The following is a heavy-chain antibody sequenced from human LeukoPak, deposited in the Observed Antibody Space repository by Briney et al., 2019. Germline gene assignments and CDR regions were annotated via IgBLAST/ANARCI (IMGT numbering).Heavy chain of an antibody. CDR1: GFTFSSYS. CDR3: AKVVSTVTTRDHDAFDI. J-gene: IGHJ3*02. V-gene: IGHV3-33*06. D-gene: IGHD4-17*01. Sequence: PGGSLRLSCAASGFTFSSYSMHWVRQAPGKGLEWVAVIWYDGSNKYYADSVKGRFTISRDNSKNTLYLQMNSLRAEDTAVYYCAKVVSTVTTRDHDAFDIWGQGTMVTVSS. CDR2: IWYDGSNK.